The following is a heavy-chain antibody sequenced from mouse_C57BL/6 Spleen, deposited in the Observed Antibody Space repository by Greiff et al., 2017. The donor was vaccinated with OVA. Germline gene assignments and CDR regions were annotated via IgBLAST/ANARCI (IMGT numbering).Heavy chain of an antibody. CDR1: GYAFTNYL. CDR3: ARRGDYDDGAWFAY. CDR2: INPGSGGT. D-gene: IGHD2-4*01. V-gene: IGHV1-54*01. J-gene: IGHJ3*01. Sequence: VQLQQSGAELVRPGTSVKVSCKASGYAFTNYLIEWVKQRPGQGLEWIGVINPGSGGTNYNGKFKGKATLTADKSSSTAYMQLSSLTSEDSAVYFCARRGDYDDGAWFAYWGQGTLVTVSA.